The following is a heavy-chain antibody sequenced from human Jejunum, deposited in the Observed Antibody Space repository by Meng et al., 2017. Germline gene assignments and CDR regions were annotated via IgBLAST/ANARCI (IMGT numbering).Heavy chain of an antibody. Sequence: VQLQASGPGLVEPSGTLSLTCAVSGASTSSGYWWSWVRQPPGKGLEWIGEIHHGGDTNYNPSLKSRVTISVDKSNNQYSLRLTSVTAADTAMYYCARNGAYSADHWGQGTLVTVSS. D-gene: IGHD2-15*01. CDR2: IHHGGDT. V-gene: IGHV4-4*02. CDR3: ARNGAYSADH. J-gene: IGHJ4*02. CDR1: GASTSSGYW.